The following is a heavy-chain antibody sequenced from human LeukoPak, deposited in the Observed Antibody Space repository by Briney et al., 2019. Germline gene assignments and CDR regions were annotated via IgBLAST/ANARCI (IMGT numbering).Heavy chain of an antibody. CDR3: AREVLNAFDI. CDR1: GYTFSSYW. J-gene: IGHJ3*02. Sequence: GGSLRLSCAASGYTFSSYWMHWVRQAPGKGLMWVSRINSDGSNTRYGDSVKGRFTISRDNAKNMLYLQMSSLRVEDTAIYYCAREVLNAFDIWGQGTLVTVSS. D-gene: IGHD3-10*01. CDR2: INSDGSNT. V-gene: IGHV3-74*01.